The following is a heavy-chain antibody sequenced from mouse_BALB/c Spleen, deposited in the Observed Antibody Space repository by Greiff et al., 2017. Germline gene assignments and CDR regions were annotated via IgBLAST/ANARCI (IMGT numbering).Heavy chain of an antibody. J-gene: IGHJ3*01. CDR3: GRGEDGGGAFAY. CDR2: ISCYDGAT. Sequence: LVKTGASVKISCKASGYSFTGYYMHWVKQSHGKSLEWIGYISCYDGATSYNQKFKGKATFTVDASSSTAYMQFNSLTSEDSAVYYWGRGEDGGGAFAYWGQGTLVTVSA. V-gene: IGHV1S34*01. CDR1: GYSFTGYY. D-gene: IGHD1-2*01.